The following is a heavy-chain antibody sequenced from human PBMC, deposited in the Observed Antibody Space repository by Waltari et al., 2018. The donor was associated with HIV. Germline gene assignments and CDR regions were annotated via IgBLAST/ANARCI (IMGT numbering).Heavy chain of an antibody. Sequence: QLQLQESGPGLVKPSETLSLTCTVSGGSISSSSYYWGWIRQPPGKGLEWIGSIYYSGSTYYNPSLKSRVTISVDTSKNQFSLKLSSVTAADTAVYYCASLLPSDYSNHLLRDYWGQGTLVTVSS. CDR1: GGSISSSSYY. V-gene: IGHV4-39*01. D-gene: IGHD4-4*01. J-gene: IGHJ4*02. CDR2: IYYSGST. CDR3: ASLLPSDYSNHLLRDY.